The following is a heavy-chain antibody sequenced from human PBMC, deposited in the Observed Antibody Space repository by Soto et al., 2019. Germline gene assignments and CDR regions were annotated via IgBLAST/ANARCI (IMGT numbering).Heavy chain of an antibody. CDR2: IFYSGST. CDR1: GGSISSGGYY. CDR3: ATYSSGWYLDAFDI. V-gene: IGHV4-30-4*08. Sequence: SSETMSLTCTVSGGSISSGGYYWSWIRQHPGKGLEWIGYIFYSGSTYYNPSLKSRVTISVDTSKNQFSLKLSSVTAADTAVYYCATYSSGWYLDAFDIWGQGTMVTVSS. D-gene: IGHD6-19*01. J-gene: IGHJ3*02.